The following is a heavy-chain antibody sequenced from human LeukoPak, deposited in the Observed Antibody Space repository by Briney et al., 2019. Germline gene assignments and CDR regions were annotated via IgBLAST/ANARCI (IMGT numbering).Heavy chain of an antibody. D-gene: IGHD3-10*01. CDR1: GGTFSSYA. CDR2: INPNSGGT. V-gene: IGHV1-2*02. J-gene: IGHJ4*02. CDR3: ARDRFGGILLVDY. Sequence: GSSVTVSCKASGGTFSSYAISWARQAPGQGLEWMGWINPNSGGTNYAQKFQGRVTMTRDTSISTAYMEPSSLRSEDTAVYYCARDRFGGILLVDYWGQGTLVTVSS.